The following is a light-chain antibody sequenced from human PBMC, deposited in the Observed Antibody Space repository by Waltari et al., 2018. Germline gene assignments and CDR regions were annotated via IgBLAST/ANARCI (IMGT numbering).Light chain of an antibody. CDR2: GAS. CDR1: QSVGST. CDR3: QQYHNWPPGT. J-gene: IGKJ1*01. Sequence: ETVMTQSPATLSVSPGEGATLSCRASQSVGSTVAWYQQKPGQAPRLLMYGASTRAAGIPARFSGSWSGTEFTLTISSLQSEDFAIYFCQQYHNWPPGTFGQGTTVEIK. V-gene: IGKV3-15*01.